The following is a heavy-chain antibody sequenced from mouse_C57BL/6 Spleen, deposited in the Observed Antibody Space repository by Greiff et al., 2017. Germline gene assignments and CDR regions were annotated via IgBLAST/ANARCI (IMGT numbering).Heavy chain of an antibody. Sequence: QVQLQQPGAELVKPGASVTLSCKASGYTFTSYWMHWVKQRPGQGLEWIGMIPPNSGSTNYNEKFKSKATLTVDKSSSTAYMQLSSLTSEDSAVYYCARSGLDFDYWGQGTTLTVSS. D-gene: IGHD3-1*01. CDR1: GYTFTSYW. J-gene: IGHJ2*01. V-gene: IGHV1-64*01. CDR3: ARSGLDFDY. CDR2: IPPNSGST.